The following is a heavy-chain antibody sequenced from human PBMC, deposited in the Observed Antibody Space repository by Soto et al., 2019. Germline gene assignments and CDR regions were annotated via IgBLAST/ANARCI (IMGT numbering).Heavy chain of an antibody. Sequence: QVQLQESGPGLVKPSGTLSLTCTVSGGSINTYYRSWIRQRPGKGLEWIGYIYYSGSDSGSTNYIPSLKSRVTISVDTPKNQFSLRLTSVTAADTAVYFCTRGGGDFWGQGTLVTVSS. V-gene: IGHV4-59*01. CDR3: TRGGGDF. CDR2: IYYSGSDSGST. CDR1: GGSINTYY. J-gene: IGHJ4*02. D-gene: IGHD6-25*01.